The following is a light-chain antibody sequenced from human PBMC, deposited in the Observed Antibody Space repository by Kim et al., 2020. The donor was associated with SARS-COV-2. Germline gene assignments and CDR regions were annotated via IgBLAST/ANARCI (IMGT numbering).Light chain of an antibody. CDR3: LSFAGGNTSRV. V-gene: IGLV2-8*01. CDR1: SSDIGGYNY. Sequence: QSALTQPPSASGSPGQSVTISCTGTSSDIGGYNYVSWYQQHPGRAPKLMIYDVNNRPSGVPDRFSGSKSGNTASLTVSGLQAEDEADYYCLSFAGGNTSRVFGGGTQLTVL. CDR2: DVN. J-gene: IGLJ3*02.